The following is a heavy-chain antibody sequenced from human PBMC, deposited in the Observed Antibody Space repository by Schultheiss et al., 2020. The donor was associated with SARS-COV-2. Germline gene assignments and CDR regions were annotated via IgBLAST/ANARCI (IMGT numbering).Heavy chain of an antibody. CDR1: GGTFSSYA. CDR2: IIPIFGTA. D-gene: IGHD3-22*01. V-gene: IGHV1-69*13. CDR3: ARAYYDSSGRAYYFDY. J-gene: IGHJ4*02. Sequence: SVKVSCKASGGTFSSYAISWVRQAPGQGLEWMGGIIPIFGTANYAQKFQGRVTITADESTSTAYMELSSLRSEDTAVYYCARAYYDSSGRAYYFDYWGQGTLVTVSS.